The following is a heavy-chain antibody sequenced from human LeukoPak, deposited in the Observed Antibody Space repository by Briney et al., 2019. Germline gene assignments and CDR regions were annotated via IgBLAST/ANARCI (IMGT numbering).Heavy chain of an antibody. CDR2: KQDGSEK. D-gene: IGHD2-2*01. Sequence: KQDGSEKYYVDSVKGRFTISRDNAKNSLYLQMNSLRAEDTAVYYCATAHCSSTSCYQKGGFDYWGQGTLVTVSS. V-gene: IGHV3-7*01. CDR3: ATAHCSSTSCYQKGGFDY. J-gene: IGHJ4*02.